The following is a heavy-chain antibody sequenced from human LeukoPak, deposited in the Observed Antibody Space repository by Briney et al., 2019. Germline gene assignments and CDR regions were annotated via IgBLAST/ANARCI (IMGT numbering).Heavy chain of an antibody. Sequence: GGSLRLSCAASGFTFSSYSMNWVRQAPGKGLEWVSSISSSSSYIYYADSVKGRFTISRDNAKNSLYLQMNSLRAEDTAVYYCARDLGVYSAAAGTGDYWGQGTLVTVSS. CDR2: ISSSSSYI. D-gene: IGHD6-13*01. CDR3: ARDLGVYSAAAGTGDY. CDR1: GFTFSSYS. V-gene: IGHV3-21*01. J-gene: IGHJ4*02.